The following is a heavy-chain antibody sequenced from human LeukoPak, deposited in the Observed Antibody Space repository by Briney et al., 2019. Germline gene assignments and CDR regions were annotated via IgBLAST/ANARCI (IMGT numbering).Heavy chain of an antibody. V-gene: IGHV1-2*02. D-gene: IGHD6-13*01. CDR1: GYTFTGYY. CDR3: ARGGGYSGYGFGYSSSWYVPYYYYYMDV. Sequence: ASVKVSCKASGYTFTGYYMHWVRQAPGQGLEWMGWINPNSGGTNYAQKLQGRVTMTTDTSTSTAYMELRSLRSDDTAVYYCARGGGYSGYGFGYSSSWYVPYYYYYMDVWGKGTTVTVSS. J-gene: IGHJ6*03. CDR2: INPNSGGT.